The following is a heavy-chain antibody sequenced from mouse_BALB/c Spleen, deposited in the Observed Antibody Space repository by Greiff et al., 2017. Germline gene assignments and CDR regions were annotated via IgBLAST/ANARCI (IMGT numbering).Heavy chain of an antibody. Sequence: EVQLQQSGTVLARPGASVKMSCKASGYSFTSYWMHWVKQRPGQGLEWIGAIYPGNSDTSYNQKFKGKAKLTAVTSASTAYMELSSLTNEDSAVYYCHRYDLYYYAMGYWGQGTSVTVSS. CDR1: GYSFTSYW. CDR3: HRYDLYYYAMGY. J-gene: IGHJ4*01. D-gene: IGHD2-14*01. V-gene: IGHV1-5*01. CDR2: IYPGNSDT.